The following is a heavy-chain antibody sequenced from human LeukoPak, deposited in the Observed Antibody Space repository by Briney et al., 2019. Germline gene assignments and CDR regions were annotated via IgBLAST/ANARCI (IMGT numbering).Heavy chain of an antibody. V-gene: IGHV3-15*01. CDR1: GFTFSNAW. CDR3: TTGNWGSFSY. CDR2: IKSKTDGGTT. D-gene: IGHD7-27*01. Sequence: GGSLRLSCAASGFTFSNAWMSWVRQAPGKGLQWVGRIKSKTDGGTTDYAAPVKGRFTISRDDSKHTLYLQVNSLNTEARAVYYGTTGNWGSFSYWGQGTLVTVSS. J-gene: IGHJ4*02.